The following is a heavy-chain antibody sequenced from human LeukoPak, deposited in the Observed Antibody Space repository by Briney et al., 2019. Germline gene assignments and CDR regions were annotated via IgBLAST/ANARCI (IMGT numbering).Heavy chain of an antibody. CDR2: INPGGSWT. CDR3: ARDNSVGDTAWWFDP. D-gene: IGHD1-26*01. V-gene: IGHV1-46*01. CDR1: GYTFTGYY. J-gene: IGHJ5*02. Sequence: ASVKVSCKASGYTFTGYYMHWVRQAPGQGLEWMGVINPGGSWTSYAQKFQGRVTMTRDMSTSTDYMELSSLRSEDTAVYYCARDNSVGDTAWWFDPWGQGTLVTVSS.